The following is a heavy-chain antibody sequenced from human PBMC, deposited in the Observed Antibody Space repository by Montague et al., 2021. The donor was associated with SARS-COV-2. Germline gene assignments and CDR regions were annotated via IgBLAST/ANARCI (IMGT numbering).Heavy chain of an antibody. CDR3: ARLALSGWTSYYLYGLDD. V-gene: IGHV4-39*01. Sequence: SETRSLTCTVSGDAISDNTYKWGWIRQPPGKGLEFIASVSSSGRTRYNPSLQSRVTLSVDTSKNEISLKVTSVTAADTSVYYCARLALSGWTSYYLYGLDDWGPGTMVTVSS. J-gene: IGHJ6*01. D-gene: IGHD6-19*01. CDR1: GDAISDNTYK. CDR2: VSSSGRT.